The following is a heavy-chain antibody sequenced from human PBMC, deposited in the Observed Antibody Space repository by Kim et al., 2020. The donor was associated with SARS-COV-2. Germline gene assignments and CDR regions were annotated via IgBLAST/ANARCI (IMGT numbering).Heavy chain of an antibody. CDR2: INPSGDTS. J-gene: IGHJ4*02. D-gene: IGHD1-26*01. Sequence: ASVKVSCKAYGYTFTSYWIHWVRQAPGQGLEWMGMINPSGDTSRYAQNFQGRVTTTSNTSTSTVYMELSSLRSEDTAVYYCARAWDQNFVYWRQGTLVTV. V-gene: IGHV1-46*01. CDR1: GYTFTSYW. CDR3: ARAWDQNFVY.